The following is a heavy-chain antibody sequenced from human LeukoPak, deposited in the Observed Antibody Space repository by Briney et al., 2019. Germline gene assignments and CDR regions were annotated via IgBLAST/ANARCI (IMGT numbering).Heavy chain of an antibody. Sequence: SETLSLACTVSGGSVSSGNYYWSWIRQPPGKGLDWIGYIYYSGSTNYNPSLKSRVTISVDTSKNQFSLRLSSVTAADTAVYYCARDPSGYFNYWGQGTLATVSS. CDR3: ARDPSGYFNY. D-gene: IGHD3-22*01. V-gene: IGHV4-61*01. CDR2: IYYSGST. CDR1: GGSVSSGNYY. J-gene: IGHJ4*02.